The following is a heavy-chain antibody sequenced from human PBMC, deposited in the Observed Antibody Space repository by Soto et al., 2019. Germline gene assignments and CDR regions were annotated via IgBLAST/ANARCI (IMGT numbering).Heavy chain of an antibody. CDR1: GYSFTSYW. V-gene: IGHV5-10-1*01. CDR3: ARPYYYDSSGSLDAFDI. D-gene: IGHD3-22*01. CDR2: IDPSDSYT. J-gene: IGHJ3*02. Sequence: GESLKISCKGSGYSFTSYWISWVRQMPGKGLEWMGRIDPSDSYTNYSPSFQGHVTISADKSISTAYLQWSSLKASDTAMYYCARPYYYDSSGSLDAFDIWGQGTTVTVSS.